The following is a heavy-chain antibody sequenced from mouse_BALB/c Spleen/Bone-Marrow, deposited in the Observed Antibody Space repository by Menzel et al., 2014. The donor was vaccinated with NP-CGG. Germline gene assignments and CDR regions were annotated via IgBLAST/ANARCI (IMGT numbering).Heavy chain of an antibody. D-gene: IGHD1-1*01. J-gene: IGHJ4*01. CDR3: SRNYEGVGAMDY. CDR2: IWNSGNT. Sequence: QVQLQQSGPGLVQPSQSLSITCTVSGFSLTNYGVHWVRLSPGKGLEWLGVIWNSGNTNYNAAFISRLSINMDNSKSXVFFKMNSPKAKDTAVYYWSRNYEGVGAMDYWGQGPSVTVPS. V-gene: IGHV2-2*02. CDR1: GFSLTNYG.